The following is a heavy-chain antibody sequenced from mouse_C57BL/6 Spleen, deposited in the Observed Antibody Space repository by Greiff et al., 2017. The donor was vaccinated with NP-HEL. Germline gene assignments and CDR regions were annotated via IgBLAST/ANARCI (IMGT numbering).Heavy chain of an antibody. CDR1: GYAFSSSW. Sequence: SGPELVKPGASVKISCKASGYAFSSSWMNWVKQRPGKGLEWIGRIYPGDGDTNYNGKFKGKATLTADKSSSTAYMQLSSLTSEDSAVYFCARTAQAFYAMDYWGQGTSVTVSS. J-gene: IGHJ4*01. CDR3: ARTAQAFYAMDY. D-gene: IGHD3-2*02. CDR2: IYPGDGDT. V-gene: IGHV1-82*01.